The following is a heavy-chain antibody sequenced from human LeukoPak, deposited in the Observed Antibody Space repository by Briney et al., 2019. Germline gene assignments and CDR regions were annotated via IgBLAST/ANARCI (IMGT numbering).Heavy chain of an antibody. CDR2: IYHSGST. V-gene: IGHV4-30-2*01. Sequence: SQTLSLTCTVSGGSISSGGYYWSWIRQPPGKGLEWIGYIYHSGSTYYNPSLKSRVTISVDTSKNQFSLKLSSVTAADTAVYYCARGPGRVFPPGHYYMDVWGKGTTVTVSS. CDR3: ARGPGRVFPPGHYYMDV. CDR1: GGSISSGGYY. D-gene: IGHD2-21*01. J-gene: IGHJ6*03.